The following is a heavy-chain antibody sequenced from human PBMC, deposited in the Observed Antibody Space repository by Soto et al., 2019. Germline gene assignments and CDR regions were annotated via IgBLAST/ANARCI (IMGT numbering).Heavy chain of an antibody. CDR2: ISYDGSNK. D-gene: IGHD3-3*01. CDR3: ARDKRDLRFLEWSYYFDF. CDR1: GFTFSSYA. V-gene: IGHV3-30-3*01. Sequence: GGSLRLSCAASGFTFSSYAMHWVRQAPGKGLEWVALISYDGSNKYYADSVKGRFTISRDNPKNTLYLQMNSLRAEDTAVYYCARDKRDLRFLEWSYYFDFWGQGTLVTVSS. J-gene: IGHJ4*02.